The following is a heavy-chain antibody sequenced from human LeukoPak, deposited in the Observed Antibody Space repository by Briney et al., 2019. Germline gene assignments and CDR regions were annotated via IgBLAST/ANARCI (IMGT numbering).Heavy chain of an antibody. CDR3: ARDQRSGFFDY. Sequence: SETLSLTCAVSGGSISSGGYSWSWIRQPPGKGLEWIGYIYHSGSTYYNPSLKSRVTISVDTSKNQFSLKLSSVTAADTAVYYCARDQRSGFFDYWGQGTLVTVSS. CDR1: GGSISSGGYS. CDR2: IYHSGST. J-gene: IGHJ4*02. V-gene: IGHV4-30-2*01. D-gene: IGHD3-3*01.